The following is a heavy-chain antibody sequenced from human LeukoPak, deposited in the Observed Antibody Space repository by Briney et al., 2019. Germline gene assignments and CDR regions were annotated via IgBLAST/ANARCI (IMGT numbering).Heavy chain of an antibody. CDR1: GFTFSSYE. CDR2: ISGSGGST. Sequence: GGSLRLSCAASGFTFSSYEMNWVRQAPGKGLEWVLGISGSGGSTYYADSVKGRFTISRDNSKNTLYLQMDSLRAEDTAVYYCAKDRITGTPYYFDYWGQGTLVTVSS. J-gene: IGHJ4*02. D-gene: IGHD1-20*01. V-gene: IGHV3-23*01. CDR3: AKDRITGTPYYFDY.